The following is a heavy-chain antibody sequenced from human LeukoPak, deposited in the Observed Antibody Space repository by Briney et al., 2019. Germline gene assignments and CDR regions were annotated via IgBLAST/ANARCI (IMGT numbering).Heavy chain of an antibody. Sequence: ASVTVSCKASGYTFTSYAMHWVRQAPGQRLEWMGWINAGNGNTKYSQKFQGRVTITRDTSASTAYMELSSLRSEDTAVYYCARGTWIQPGFPFDYWGQGTLVTVSS. J-gene: IGHJ4*02. D-gene: IGHD5-18*01. CDR1: GYTFTSYA. CDR3: ARGTWIQPGFPFDY. V-gene: IGHV1-3*01. CDR2: INAGNGNT.